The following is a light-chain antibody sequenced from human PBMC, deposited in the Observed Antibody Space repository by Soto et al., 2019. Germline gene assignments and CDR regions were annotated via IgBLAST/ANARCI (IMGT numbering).Light chain of an antibody. V-gene: IGKV3-11*01. CDR3: QQHSNWPPWT. Sequence: EIVLTQSPATLSLSPEERATPSCRASQSVSIYLAWYQQKPGQAPRLLIYDASNRATGIPARFSGSGSGTDFTLTISSLQPEDFAVYYCQQHSNWPPWTFGQGTKVDIK. J-gene: IGKJ1*01. CDR2: DAS. CDR1: QSVSIY.